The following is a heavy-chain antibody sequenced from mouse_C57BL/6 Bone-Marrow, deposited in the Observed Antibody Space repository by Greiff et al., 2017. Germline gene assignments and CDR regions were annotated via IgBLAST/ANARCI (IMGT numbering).Heavy chain of an antibody. CDR2: IDPSDSYT. V-gene: IGHV1-59*01. J-gene: IGHJ4*01. Sequence: QVQLKQPGAELVRPGTSVKLSCKASGYTFTSYWMHWVKQRPGQGLEWIGVIDPSDSYTNYNQKFKGKATLTVDTSSSTAYMQLSSLTSEDSAVYYCAPYYGSSMDYWGQGTSVTVSS. CDR1: GYTFTSYW. CDR3: APYYGSSMDY. D-gene: IGHD1-1*01.